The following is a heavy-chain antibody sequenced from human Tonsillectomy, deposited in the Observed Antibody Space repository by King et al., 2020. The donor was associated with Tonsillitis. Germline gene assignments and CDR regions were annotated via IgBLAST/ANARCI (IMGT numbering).Heavy chain of an antibody. CDR3: AREGIAAAGDTYYYYYGMDV. CDR2: IKQDGSEK. Sequence: VQLVESGGGLVQPGGSLRLSCAASGFTFSSYWMSWVRQAPGKGLEWVANIKQDGSEKYYVDSVKGRFTISRDNAKNSLYLQMNSLRAEDTAVYYCAREGIAAAGDTYYYYYGMDVWGQGTTVTVSS. J-gene: IGHJ6*02. D-gene: IGHD6-13*01. V-gene: IGHV3-7*01. CDR1: GFTFSSYW.